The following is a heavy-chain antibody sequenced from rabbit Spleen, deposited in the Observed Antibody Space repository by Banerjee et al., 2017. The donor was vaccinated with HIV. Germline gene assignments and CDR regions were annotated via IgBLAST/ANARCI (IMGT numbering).Heavy chain of an antibody. CDR1: GFTLSTYYM. CDR3: ARDSGSSFSSYGMDL. Sequence: QEQLKESGGGLVQPGGSLKLSCKASGFTLSTYYMNWVRQAPGKGLEWIACIDTASSGFSYFASWAKGRFTISKTSSTTVTLQMTSLTAADTATYFCARDSGSSFSSYGMDLWGQGTLVTVS. D-gene: IGHD8-1*01. CDR2: IDTASSGFS. J-gene: IGHJ6*01. V-gene: IGHV1S45*01.